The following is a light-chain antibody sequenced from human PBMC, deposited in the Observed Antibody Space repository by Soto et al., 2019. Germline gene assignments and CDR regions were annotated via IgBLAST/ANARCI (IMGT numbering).Light chain of an antibody. J-gene: IGLJ3*02. V-gene: IGLV2-23*01. CDR3: CSYVGSSTWV. Sequence: QSALTQPASVSGSPGQSITISCTGTSSDVGSYNLVSWYQQHPGKAPKLMIYEGSKRPSGISNRFSGSKSGNTASLTISGFQAEDEADYYCCSYVGSSTWVFGGGTQLTVL. CDR2: EGS. CDR1: SSDVGSYNL.